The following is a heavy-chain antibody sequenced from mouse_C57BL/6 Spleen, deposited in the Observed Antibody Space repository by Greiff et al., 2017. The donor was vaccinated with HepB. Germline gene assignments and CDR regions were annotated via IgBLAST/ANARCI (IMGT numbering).Heavy chain of an antibody. V-gene: IGHV1-42*01. D-gene: IGHD2-3*01. J-gene: IGHJ2*01. CDR3: ASYDYLDY. Sequence: EVQLQQSGPELVKPGASVKISCKASGYSFTGYYMNWVKQSPEKSLEWIGEINPSTGGTTYNQKFKAKATLTVDKSSSTAYMQLKSLTSEDSAVYYCASYDYLDYWGQGTTLTVSS. CDR2: INPSTGGT. CDR1: GYSFTGYY.